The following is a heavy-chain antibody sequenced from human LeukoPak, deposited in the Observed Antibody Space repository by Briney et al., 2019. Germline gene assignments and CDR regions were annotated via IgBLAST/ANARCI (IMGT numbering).Heavy chain of an antibody. Sequence: SVKVSCKASGFTFTSSAMQWVRQARGQRLEWIGWIVVGSGNTDYAQKFQERVTITRDMSTSTAYMELSSLRSEDTAVYYCAADLLAGSPAEGYWGQGTLVTVSS. D-gene: IGHD3-3*02. CDR2: IVVGSGNT. V-gene: IGHV1-58*02. CDR3: AADLLAGSPAEGY. CDR1: GFTFTSSA. J-gene: IGHJ4*02.